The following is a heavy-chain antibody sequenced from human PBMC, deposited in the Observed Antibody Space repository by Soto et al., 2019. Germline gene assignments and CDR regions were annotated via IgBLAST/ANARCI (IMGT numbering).Heavy chain of an antibody. CDR3: ARGGTYHELVPDN. J-gene: IGHJ4*02. CDR1: GASISSGVYY. CDR2: IYHSGST. V-gene: IGHV4-31*03. D-gene: IGHD3-16*02. Sequence: QVQLQESGPGLVKPSQTLSLTCTVSGASISSGVYYWNWIRQHPGQGLEWIGYIYHSGSTYYSPSLKSRATISVDTSKNQFSLKLTSVTAADTAVYYCARGGTYHELVPDNWGQGTLVTVSS.